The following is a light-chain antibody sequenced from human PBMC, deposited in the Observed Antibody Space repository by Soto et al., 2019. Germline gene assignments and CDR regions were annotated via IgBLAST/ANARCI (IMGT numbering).Light chain of an antibody. V-gene: IGKV1-5*01. CDR3: QKSDGY. Sequence: GDRVTITCRASQSMNSWLAWYQQKPGEAPKVLIYDASSLESGVPSRFSGSGSGTEFTLTIGSLQPEDFATYYCQKSDGYFGQGTRLEIK. CDR1: QSMNSW. CDR2: DAS. J-gene: IGKJ2*01.